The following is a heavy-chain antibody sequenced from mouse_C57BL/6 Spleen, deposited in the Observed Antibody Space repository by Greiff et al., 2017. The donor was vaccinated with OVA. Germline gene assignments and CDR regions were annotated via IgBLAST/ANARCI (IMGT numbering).Heavy chain of an antibody. Sequence: EVQLQQSGPELVKPGASVKISCKASGYSFTDYNMNWVKQSNGKSLEWIGVINPNYGTTSSNQKFKGKAPLTVDQSSIPAYMQLNSLTSEDSAVDYCADGSSYEYFDVWGKGTTVTVSS. J-gene: IGHJ1*03. CDR3: ADGSSYEYFDV. V-gene: IGHV1-39*01. CDR1: GYSFTDYN. CDR2: INPNYGTT. D-gene: IGHD1-1*01.